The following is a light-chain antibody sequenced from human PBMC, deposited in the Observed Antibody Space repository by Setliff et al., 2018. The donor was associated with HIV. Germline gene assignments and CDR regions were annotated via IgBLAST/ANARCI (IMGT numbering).Light chain of an antibody. CDR1: SNDVGSYNY. J-gene: IGLJ1*01. CDR3: NSYTSTSTLCV. Sequence: QSALAQPASVSGAPGQSITISCTGASNDVGSYNYVSWYQQHPGKAPKLMIYDVTNRPSGVSDRFSGSKSGNTASLTISGLQAEDEADYYCNSYTSTSTLCVFGTGTKVTVL. V-gene: IGLV2-14*03. CDR2: DVT.